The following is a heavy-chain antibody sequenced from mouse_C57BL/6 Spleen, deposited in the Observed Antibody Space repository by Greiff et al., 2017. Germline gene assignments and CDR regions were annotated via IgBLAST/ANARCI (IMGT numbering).Heavy chain of an antibody. Sequence: VQLKESGAELVKPGASVKLSCTASGFNIKDYYMHWVKQRTEQGLEWIGRIDPEDGETKYAPKFQGKATITADTSSNTAYLQLSSLTSEYTAVYYCASSPNWDPFDYWGQGTTLTVSS. D-gene: IGHD4-1*01. J-gene: IGHJ2*01. CDR2: IDPEDGET. V-gene: IGHV14-2*01. CDR1: GFNIKDYY. CDR3: ASSPNWDPFDY.